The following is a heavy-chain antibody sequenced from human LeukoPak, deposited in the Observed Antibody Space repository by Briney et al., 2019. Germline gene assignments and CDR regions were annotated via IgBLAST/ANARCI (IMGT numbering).Heavy chain of an antibody. Sequence: ASVKVSCKASGYTFTGYYMHWVRQAPGQGLEWMGWINPNTGGTHYAQKFQGRVTMTRDTSISTAHMELSSLRSDDTAVYYCARENTIAAADTYFIGGMDVWGQGTTVTVSS. D-gene: IGHD6-13*01. J-gene: IGHJ6*02. V-gene: IGHV1-2*02. CDR1: GYTFTGYY. CDR3: ARENTIAAADTYFIGGMDV. CDR2: INPNTGGT.